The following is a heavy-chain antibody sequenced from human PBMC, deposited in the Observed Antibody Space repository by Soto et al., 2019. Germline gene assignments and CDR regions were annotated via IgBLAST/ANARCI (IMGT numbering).Heavy chain of an antibody. Sequence: EVQLVESGGGLVQPGGSLRLSCGASGFSFSSYWMGWVRQAPGKGLEWVANIKEDGSEKYYVDSVKGRFTISRDHGKKSLYLQMNSLRAEDTAVYYCAKGLFYGGDFDSWGQGTLVTDSS. CDR1: GFSFSSYW. D-gene: IGHD4-17*01. CDR3: AKGLFYGGDFDS. CDR2: IKEDGSEK. J-gene: IGHJ4*02. V-gene: IGHV3-7*01.